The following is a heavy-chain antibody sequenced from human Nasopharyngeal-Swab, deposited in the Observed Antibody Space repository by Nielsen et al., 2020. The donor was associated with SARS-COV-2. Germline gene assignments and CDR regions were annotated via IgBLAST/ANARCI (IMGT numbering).Heavy chain of an antibody. J-gene: IGHJ4*02. D-gene: IGHD3-10*01. Sequence: GESLKISCAASGFTFSSYDMSWVRQAPGKGLEWVSVIYSGSSTYYADSVKGRFTISRDNSKNTLYLQMNSLRAEDTAVYYCARVSYYYGSGDYWGQGTLVTVSS. V-gene: IGHV3-66*01. CDR3: ARVSYYYGSGDY. CDR1: GFTFSSYD. CDR2: IYSGSST.